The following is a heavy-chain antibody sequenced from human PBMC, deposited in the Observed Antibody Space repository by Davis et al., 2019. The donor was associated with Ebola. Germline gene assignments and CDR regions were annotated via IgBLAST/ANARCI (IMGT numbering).Heavy chain of an antibody. V-gene: IGHV4-34*01. D-gene: IGHD6-13*01. CDR3: ARGTWGYSSSPTNKHYYYYGLDV. CDR2: ISHSGST. J-gene: IGHJ6*04. CDR1: GESFSGYF. Sequence: MPSETLSLTCAVYGESFSGYFWSWIRQPPGRGLEWIGEISHSGSTNYNPSLKSRVTISVDTSKNQFSLKLSSVTAADTAVYYCARGTWGYSSSPTNKHYYYYGLDVWGEGTTVTVSS.